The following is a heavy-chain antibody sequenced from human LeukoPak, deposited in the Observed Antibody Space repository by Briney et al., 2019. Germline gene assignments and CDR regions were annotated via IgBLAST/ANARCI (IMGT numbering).Heavy chain of an antibody. Sequence: PSETLSLTCTVSGGPVSSGNYYWSWIRQPPGKGLEWVGFFSYNVHSDYNPSLKSRVTISVDTSKNQFSLRLSSVTAADTAIYYCARVSVAGTGPDYWGQGTLVTVSS. CDR1: GGPVSSGNYY. CDR3: ARVSVAGTGPDY. V-gene: IGHV4-61*01. CDR2: FSYNVHS. J-gene: IGHJ4*02. D-gene: IGHD6-13*01.